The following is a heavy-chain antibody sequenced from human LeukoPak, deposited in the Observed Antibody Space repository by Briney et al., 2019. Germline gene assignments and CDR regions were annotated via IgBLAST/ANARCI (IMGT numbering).Heavy chain of an antibody. D-gene: IGHD6-6*01. Sequence: GASVKVSCKASGGTFSSYAISWVRQAPGQGLEWMGRIIPILGIANYAQKFQGRVTITADKSTSTAYMELSSLRAEDTAVYYCAREQEYSSAWFDPWGQGTLVTVSS. V-gene: IGHV1-69*04. CDR1: GGTFSSYA. CDR3: AREQEYSSAWFDP. J-gene: IGHJ5*02. CDR2: IIPILGIA.